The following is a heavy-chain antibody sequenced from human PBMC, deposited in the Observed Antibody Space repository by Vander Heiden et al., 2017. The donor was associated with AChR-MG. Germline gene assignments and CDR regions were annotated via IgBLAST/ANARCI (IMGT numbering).Heavy chain of an antibody. CDR1: GFTFGRYS. CDR3: ARDGCLAVTTYHYYYMDV. V-gene: IGHV3-21*01. J-gene: IGHJ6*03. D-gene: IGHD4-17*01. CDR2: ISSSSSYI. Sequence: EVQLVESGGGLLTPGRSLRPSCAASGFTFGRYSMNRVRQAPGKGLEWVSCISSSSSYIYYADSVKGRFTISGDNAKNSLYLQMNSLRAEDTAVYYCARDGCLAVTTYHYYYMDVWGKGTTVTVSS.